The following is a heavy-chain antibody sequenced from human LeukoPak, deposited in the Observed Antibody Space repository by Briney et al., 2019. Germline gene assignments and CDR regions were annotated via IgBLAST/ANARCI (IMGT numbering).Heavy chain of an antibody. CDR1: GFTFSNSG. CDR3: ANSPGGSTGWFPDS. J-gene: IGHJ4*02. CDR2: IRYDGSNK. D-gene: IGHD6-19*01. Sequence: GGSLRLSCAASGFTFSNSGMHWVRQAPGKGLEWVAFIRYDGSNKYYADSVKGRFTISRDNSKNTLYLQMNSLRAEDTAAYYCANSPGGSTGWFPDSWGQGTLVTVSS. V-gene: IGHV3-30*02.